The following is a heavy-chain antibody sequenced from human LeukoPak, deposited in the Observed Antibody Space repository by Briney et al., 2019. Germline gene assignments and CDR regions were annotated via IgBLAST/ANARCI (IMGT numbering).Heavy chain of an antibody. D-gene: IGHD3-10*01. Sequence: GGSLRLSCAASGFTFSSYSMNWVRQAPGKGLEWVSGISGSNGNTYYADSVKGRFTIFRDNSKNTLYMQMSSLRAEDTAIYFCAKRGSSGSYFSFDYWGQGALVTVSS. CDR3: AKRGSSGSYFSFDY. V-gene: IGHV3-23*01. J-gene: IGHJ4*02. CDR2: ISGSNGNT. CDR1: GFTFSSYS.